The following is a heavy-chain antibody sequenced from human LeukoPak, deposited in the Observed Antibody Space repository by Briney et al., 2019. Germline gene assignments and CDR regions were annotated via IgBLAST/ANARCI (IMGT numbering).Heavy chain of an antibody. V-gene: IGHV3-9*01. CDR1: GFTFDDYA. Sequence: AGGSLRLSCAASGFTFDDYAMHWVRQAPGKGLEWVSGISWNSGSIGYADSVKGRFTISRDNAKNSLYLQMNSLRAEDTAVYYCARKDGDQIDYWGQGTLVTVSS. CDR2: ISWNSGSI. CDR3: ARKDGDQIDY. J-gene: IGHJ4*02. D-gene: IGHD2-2*01.